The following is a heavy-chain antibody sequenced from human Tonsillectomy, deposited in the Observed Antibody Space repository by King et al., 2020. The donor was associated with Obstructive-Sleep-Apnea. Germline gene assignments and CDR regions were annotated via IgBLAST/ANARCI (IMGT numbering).Heavy chain of an antibody. Sequence: DVHLVESGGGLVQPGGSLRLSWASSGFTFRTSWMHVVRQAPGTGLVWVSRIHSDGSSTIYADFVKGRFTIVRDNAKNPLYLQMNSLRAEDTAVYYCARDRGGAGPTTTDYWGQGTLVTVSS. J-gene: IGHJ4*02. CDR3: ARDRGGAGPTTTDY. D-gene: IGHD1-26*01. V-gene: IGHV3-74*01. CDR1: GFTFRTSW. CDR2: IHSDGSST.